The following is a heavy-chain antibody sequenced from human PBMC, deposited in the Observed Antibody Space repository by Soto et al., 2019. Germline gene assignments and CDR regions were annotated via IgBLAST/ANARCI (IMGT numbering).Heavy chain of an antibody. V-gene: IGHV3-33*01. CDR2: IWYDGSNK. J-gene: IGHJ4*02. CDR1: GLTFSSYG. CDR3: ARDQYSSLSVADY. D-gene: IGHD6-6*01. Sequence: QVQLVESGGGVVQPGRSLRLSCAASGLTFSSYGMHWVRQAPGKGLEWVAVIWYDGSNKYYADSVKGRFTISRDNSKNTLYLQMNSLRAEDTAVYYCARDQYSSLSVADYWGQGTLVTVSS.